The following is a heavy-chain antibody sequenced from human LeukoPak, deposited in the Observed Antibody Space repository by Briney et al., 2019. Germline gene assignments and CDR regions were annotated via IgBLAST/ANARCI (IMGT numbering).Heavy chain of an antibody. CDR2: IYYSGST. V-gene: IGHV4-59*01. Sequence: SETLSLTCTVSGGSISSYYWSWIRQPPGKGLEWIGYIYYSGSTNYNPSLKSRVTISVDTSKNQFSLKLSSVTAADTAVYYCARDQTHYYGSGGIDYWGQGTLVTVSS. D-gene: IGHD3-10*01. J-gene: IGHJ4*02. CDR1: GGSISSYY. CDR3: ARDQTHYYGSGGIDY.